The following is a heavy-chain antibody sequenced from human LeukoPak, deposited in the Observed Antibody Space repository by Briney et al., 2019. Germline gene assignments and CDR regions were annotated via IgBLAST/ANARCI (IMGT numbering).Heavy chain of an antibody. D-gene: IGHD6-6*01. J-gene: IGHJ4*02. V-gene: IGHV1-46*01. CDR3: AKPPRNVAARQSHFDY. CDR1: GYTFTSYY. Sequence: ASVKVSCKASGYTFTSYYMHWVRQAPGQGLEWMGIINPSGGSTSYAQKFQGRVTMTRDTSTSTVYMELNSLRAEDTALYYCAKPPRNVAARQSHFDYWGQGTLVTVSS. CDR2: INPSGGST.